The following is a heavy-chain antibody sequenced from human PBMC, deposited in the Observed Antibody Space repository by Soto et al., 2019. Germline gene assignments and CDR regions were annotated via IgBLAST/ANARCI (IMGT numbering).Heavy chain of an antibody. CDR1: GGSISSYY. J-gene: IGHJ5*02. CDR2: IYYSGST. V-gene: IGHV4-59*01. Sequence: ETLSLTCTVSGGSISSYYWSWIRQPPGKGLEWIGYIYYSGSTNYNPSLKSRVTISVDTSKNQFSLKLSSVTAADTAVYYCARDVSFSSSWQQESGPLNWFDPWGQGTLVTVSS. D-gene: IGHD6-13*01. CDR3: ARDVSFSSSWQQESGPLNWFDP.